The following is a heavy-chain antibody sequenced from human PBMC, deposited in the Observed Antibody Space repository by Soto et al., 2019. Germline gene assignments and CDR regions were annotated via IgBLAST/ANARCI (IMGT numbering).Heavy chain of an antibody. CDR2: IYSGGST. D-gene: IGHD3-3*01. CDR1: GFTVSSNY. Sequence: EVQLVESGGGLVQPGGSLRLSCAASGFTVSSNYMSWVRQAPGKGLEWVSVIYSGGSTYYADSVKGRFTISRDNSKNTLYLQMNSLRAEDTAVYYCAREITIFGVVTQGAFDIWGQGTMVTVSS. V-gene: IGHV3-66*01. CDR3: AREITIFGVVTQGAFDI. J-gene: IGHJ3*02.